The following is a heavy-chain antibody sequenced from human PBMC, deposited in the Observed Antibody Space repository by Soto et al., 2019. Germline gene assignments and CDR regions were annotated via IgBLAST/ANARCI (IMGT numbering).Heavy chain of an antibody. D-gene: IGHD3-10*01. CDR2: IDSSSSFI. Sequence: GGSLRLSCAASGFSFSSYAMNWVRQAPGKGLEWVSSIDSSSSFIYYADSVKGRFTISRDNAKNSLYLQMSSLRAEDTAVYYCARDPLWFGEIGCFDYWGQGALVTVSS. CDR1: GFSFSSYA. V-gene: IGHV3-21*01. J-gene: IGHJ4*02. CDR3: ARDPLWFGEIGCFDY.